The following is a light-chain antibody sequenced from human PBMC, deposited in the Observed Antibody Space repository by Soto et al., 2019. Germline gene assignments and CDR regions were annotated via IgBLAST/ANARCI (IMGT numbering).Light chain of an antibody. CDR2: ANT. J-gene: IGLJ1*01. CDR1: SSKIGAGYD. CDR3: QSYDSSLSGSGV. V-gene: IGLV1-40*01. Sequence: QSVLTQPPSVSGAPGQRVTISCTGSSSKIGAGYDVHWYQQLPGTAPKLLTYANTNRPSGVPDRFSGSQSGTSASLAITGLQAEDEADYYCQSYDSSLSGSGVFGTGTKLTVL.